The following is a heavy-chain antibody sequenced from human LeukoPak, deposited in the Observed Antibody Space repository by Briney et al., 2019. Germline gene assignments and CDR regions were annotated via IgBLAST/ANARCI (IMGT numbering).Heavy chain of an antibody. D-gene: IGHD3-16*02. CDR2: IWYDGSNK. V-gene: IGHV3-33*06. CDR3: AKEYERLGELSFDY. CDR1: GFTFSSYA. Sequence: SGRSLRLSCAASGFTFSSYAIHWVRQAPGKGLEWVAIIWYDGSNKYYADSVKRRFTISRDNSKNTLYLQMSSLRAEDTAVYYCAKEYERLGELSFDYWGQGTLVTVSS. J-gene: IGHJ4*02.